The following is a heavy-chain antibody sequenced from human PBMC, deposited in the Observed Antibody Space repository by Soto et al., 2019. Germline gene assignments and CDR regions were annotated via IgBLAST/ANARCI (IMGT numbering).Heavy chain of an antibody. CDR3: ARGSLIVGAPREDFDY. D-gene: IGHD1-26*01. Sequence: ASVKVSCKASGYTFTGYYMHWVRQAPGQGLEWMGWINPNSGGTNYEPKFQGRVTMTRDTSISTAYMGLSRLRSDDTAVYYCARGSLIVGAPREDFDYWGQGTLVTVSS. CDR2: INPNSGGT. V-gene: IGHV1-2*02. J-gene: IGHJ4*02. CDR1: GYTFTGYY.